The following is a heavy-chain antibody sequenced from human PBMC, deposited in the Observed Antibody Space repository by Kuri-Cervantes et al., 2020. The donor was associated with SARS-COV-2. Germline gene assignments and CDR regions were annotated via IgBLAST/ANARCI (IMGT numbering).Heavy chain of an antibody. Sequence: SETLSLTCSVYDGSFGRFYWGWIRQPPGKPLEWIGEITDGGSSDYNPSLMSRVTMSLDTARNQFSLRLTSVTAADTAVYYCARDKNLRFLEWVSVGGMDVWGQGTTVTVSS. CDR1: DGSFGRFY. V-gene: IGHV4-34*10. J-gene: IGHJ6*02. CDR3: ARDKNLRFLEWVSVGGMDV. CDR2: ITDGGSS. D-gene: IGHD3-3*01.